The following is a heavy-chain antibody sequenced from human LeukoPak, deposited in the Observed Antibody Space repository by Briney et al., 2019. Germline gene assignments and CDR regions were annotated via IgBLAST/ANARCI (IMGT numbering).Heavy chain of an antibody. J-gene: IGHJ4*02. D-gene: IGHD3-9*01. CDR1: GYSFVGYG. CDR2: INPNSGGT. Sequence: ASVKVSCKASGYSFVGYGITWVRQAPGQGLEWMGWINPNSGGTNYAQKFQGRVTVTRDTSISTAYMELSRLRSDDTAVYYCARSDYDILTGYFYYFDYWGQGTLVTVSS. V-gene: IGHV1-2*02. CDR3: ARSDYDILTGYFYYFDY.